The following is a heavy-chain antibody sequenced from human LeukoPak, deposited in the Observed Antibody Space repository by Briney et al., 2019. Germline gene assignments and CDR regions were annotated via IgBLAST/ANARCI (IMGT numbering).Heavy chain of an antibody. V-gene: IGHV3-23*01. D-gene: IGHD5-12*01. Sequence: GGSLRLSCAASGFTFSSYAMSWVRQAPGKGLEWVSDISGSGGTTHYADSVKGRFTISRDNSKNALSLQMNSLRAEDTAVYYCAKERRLATAFDYWGQGTLVTVSS. J-gene: IGHJ4*02. CDR1: GFTFSSYA. CDR2: ISGSGGTT. CDR3: AKERRLATAFDY.